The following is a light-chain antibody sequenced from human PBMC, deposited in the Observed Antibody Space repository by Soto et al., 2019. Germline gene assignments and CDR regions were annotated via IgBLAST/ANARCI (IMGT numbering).Light chain of an antibody. V-gene: IGLV2-14*01. J-gene: IGLJ1*01. CDR1: SSDVGAYNY. CDR3: SSYTSSATYV. Sequence: QSVLTQPASVFGSPGQSITISCTGTSSDVGAYNYVSWYQQHPGKAPKLIIYDVSNRPSGVSNRFSGSKSSNTASLSISGLQAEDEADFYCSSYTSSATYVFGTGTKVTVL. CDR2: DVS.